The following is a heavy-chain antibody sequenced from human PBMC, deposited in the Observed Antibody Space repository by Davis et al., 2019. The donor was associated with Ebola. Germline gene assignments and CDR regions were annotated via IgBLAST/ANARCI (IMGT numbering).Heavy chain of an antibody. CDR3: ARDGGSCRGGSCQGYFDY. J-gene: IGHJ4*02. D-gene: IGHD2-15*01. CDR2: INPNSGST. Sequence: AASVKVSCKASGYSFTGNYIHWVRQAPGQGLEWMGWINPNSGSTNYAQKFQGRVTMTRDTSISTAYMELNRLTSDDTAVYYCARDGGSCRGGSCQGYFDYWGQGTLVTVSS. V-gene: IGHV1-2*02. CDR1: GYSFTGNY.